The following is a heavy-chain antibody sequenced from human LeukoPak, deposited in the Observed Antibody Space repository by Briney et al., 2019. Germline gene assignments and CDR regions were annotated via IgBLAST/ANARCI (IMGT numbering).Heavy chain of an antibody. CDR3: ARDRNPYYYDSSTDAFDI. Sequence: GGSLRLSCAASGFTFRSYWMSWVRQAPGKGLEWVANIKQDGSEEYYVDSVKGRFTISRDNAKNSLYLQMDSLRAEDTAVYYCARDRNPYYYDSSTDAFDIWGQGTMVTVSS. CDR1: GFTFRSYW. V-gene: IGHV3-7*01. J-gene: IGHJ3*02. CDR2: IKQDGSEE. D-gene: IGHD3-22*01.